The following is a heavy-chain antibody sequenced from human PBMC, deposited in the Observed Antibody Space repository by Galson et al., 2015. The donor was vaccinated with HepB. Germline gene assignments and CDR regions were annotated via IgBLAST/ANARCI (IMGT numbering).Heavy chain of an antibody. CDR1: GFIFSKSY. Sequence: SLRLSCAASGFIFSKSYMSWLRQAPGKGLEWISYISNSDATIHYAASVRGRFTISRDNAKNSLYLQINRLRAGDTAVYYCARERVVIPTTGMDVWGQGTTVTVSS. CDR3: ARERVVIPTTGMDV. V-gene: IGHV3-11*01. CDR2: ISNSDATI. D-gene: IGHD3-3*01. J-gene: IGHJ6*02.